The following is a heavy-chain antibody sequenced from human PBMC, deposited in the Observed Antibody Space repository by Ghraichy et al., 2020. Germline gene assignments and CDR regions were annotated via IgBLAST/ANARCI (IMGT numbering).Heavy chain of an antibody. V-gene: IGHV4-39*01. CDR3: VRRNSGLLTGFSPIDY. CDR2: ISYSGRT. CDR1: GASISSSSYY. D-gene: IGHD3-9*01. J-gene: IGHJ4*02. Sequence: SQTLSLTCTVSGASISSSSYYWGWVRQPPGKGLEWIGSISYSGRTYYNPSLESRVAISVDTSENQFSLKLSSVTAADTAVYSCVRRNSGLLTGFSPIDYWGQGTLVTVSS.